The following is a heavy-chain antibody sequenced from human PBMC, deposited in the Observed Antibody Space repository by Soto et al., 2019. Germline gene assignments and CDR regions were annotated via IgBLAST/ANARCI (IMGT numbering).Heavy chain of an antibody. CDR3: ARHKDTSSRYLLPDY. CDR1: GGSISSSSYY. J-gene: IGHJ4*02. Sequence: QLLLQESGPGLVKPSETLYLTCTVSGGSISSSSYYWGWIRQPPGKGLEWIGSVYYRGNTYYNSSLKSRVTASVDRSKSQCSLTLYSVTVAGTALYDCARHKDTSSRYLLPDYWGQGTLVPV. CDR2: VYYRGNT. V-gene: IGHV4-39*01. D-gene: IGHD6-13*01.